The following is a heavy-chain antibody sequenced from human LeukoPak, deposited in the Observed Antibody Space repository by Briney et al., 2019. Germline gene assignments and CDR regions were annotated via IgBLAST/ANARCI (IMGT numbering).Heavy chain of an antibody. Sequence: GRSLRLSCTASGFTFGDYLMSWFRQAPGKGLEWIGFISGGTTEYAASVKGRFTISRDDSTSIAYLQMNSLTTEDTAVYYCSRGSGWLSVYWGQGTLVAVSS. CDR1: GFTFGDYL. CDR3: SRGSGWLSVY. V-gene: IGHV3-49*03. CDR2: ISGGTT. J-gene: IGHJ4*02. D-gene: IGHD6-19*01.